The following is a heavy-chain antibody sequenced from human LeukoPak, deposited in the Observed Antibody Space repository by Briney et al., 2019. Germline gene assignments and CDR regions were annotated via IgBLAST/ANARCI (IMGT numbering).Heavy chain of an antibody. CDR1: GGSISSYY. D-gene: IGHD3-10*01. Sequence: SETLSLTCTVSGGSISSYYWSWIRQPPGKGLEWIGYIYYSGSTNYNPSLKSRVTISVDTSKNQFSLKLSSVTAADTAVYYCARYGSGSYRPYMDVWGKGTTVTVSS. CDR3: ARYGSGSYRPYMDV. V-gene: IGHV4-59*01. CDR2: IYYSGST. J-gene: IGHJ6*03.